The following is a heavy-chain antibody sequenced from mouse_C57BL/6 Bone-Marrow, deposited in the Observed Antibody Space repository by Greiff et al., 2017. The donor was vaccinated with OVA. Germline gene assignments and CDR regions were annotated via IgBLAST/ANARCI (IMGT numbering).Heavy chain of an antibody. J-gene: IGHJ4*01. Sequence: QVQLQQPGAELVMPGASVKLSCKASGYTFTSYWMHWVKQRPGQGLEWIGEIDPSDSYTNYNQKFKGKSTLTVDKSSSTAYMQLSSLTSEDSAVYYCARTLPYYAMDYCGQGTSVTVSS. D-gene: IGHD2-10*01. V-gene: IGHV1-69*01. CDR1: GYTFTSYW. CDR2: IDPSDSYT. CDR3: ARTLPYYAMDY.